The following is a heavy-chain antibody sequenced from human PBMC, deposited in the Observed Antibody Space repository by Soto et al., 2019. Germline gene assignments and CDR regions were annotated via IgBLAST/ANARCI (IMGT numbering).Heavy chain of an antibody. CDR2: ISSSSSYI. J-gene: IGHJ6*02. Sequence: GGSLRLSCAASGCTFSSYSMNWVRQAPGKGLEWVSSISSSSSYIYYADSVKGRFTISRDNAKNSLYLQMNSLKTEDTAVYYCTSTIFGVVIPGGYYYGMDVWGQGTTVTVSS. CDR3: TSTIFGVVIPGGYYYGMDV. CDR1: GCTFSSYS. V-gene: IGHV3-21*03. D-gene: IGHD3-3*01.